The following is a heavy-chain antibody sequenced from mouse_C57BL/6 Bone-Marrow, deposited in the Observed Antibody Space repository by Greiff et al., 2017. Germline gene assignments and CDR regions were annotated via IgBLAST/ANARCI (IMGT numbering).Heavy chain of an antibody. CDR2: IYPGSGNT. CDR1: GYTFTDYY. CDR3: ARRTTAYYFDY. Sequence: QVHVKQSGAELVRPGASVKLSCKASGYTFTDYYINWVKQRPGQGLEWIARIYPGSGNTYYNEKFKGKATLTAEKSSSTAYMQLRSLTSEDSAVYFCARRTTAYYFDYWGQGTTLTVSS. J-gene: IGHJ2*01. D-gene: IGHD1-2*01. V-gene: IGHV1-76*01.